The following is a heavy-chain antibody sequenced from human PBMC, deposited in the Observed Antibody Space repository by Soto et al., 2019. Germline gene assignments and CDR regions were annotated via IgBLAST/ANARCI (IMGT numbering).Heavy chain of an antibody. CDR3: ARSIVVVTALDY. D-gene: IGHD2-21*02. Sequence: ASVTVSWQAAGYGFTSYAMHWVRQAPGQRLEWMGWINAGNGNTKYSQKFQGRVTITRDTSASTAYMELSSLRSEDTAVYYCARSIVVVTALDYWGQGTLVTVSS. V-gene: IGHV1-3*01. CDR2: INAGNGNT. J-gene: IGHJ4*02. CDR1: GYGFTSYA.